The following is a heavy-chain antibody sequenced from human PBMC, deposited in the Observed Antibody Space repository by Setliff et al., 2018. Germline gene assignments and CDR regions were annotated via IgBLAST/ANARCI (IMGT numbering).Heavy chain of an antibody. V-gene: IGHV1-69*10. CDR3: AKGGFNWNDLDY. CDR2: IIPMLGMA. J-gene: IGHJ4*02. D-gene: IGHD1-1*01. Sequence: SVKVSCKASGGTFNNYAVSWVRQAPGQGLEWMGGIIPMLGMANYAQKFLGRVTISADKSTSTAYMELTSLRYEDTAVYYCAKGGFNWNDLDYWGQGTQVTVSS. CDR1: GGTFNNYA.